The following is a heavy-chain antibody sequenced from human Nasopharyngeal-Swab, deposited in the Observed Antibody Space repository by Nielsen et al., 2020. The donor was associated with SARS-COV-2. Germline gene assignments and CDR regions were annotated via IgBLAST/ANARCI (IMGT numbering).Heavy chain of an antibody. V-gene: IGHV3-66*01. CDR2: IYSGGST. CDR3: ARLRWELLPDAFDI. Sequence: GESLKISCAASGFTVSSNYVSWVRQAPGKGLEWVSVIYSGGSTYHADSVKGRFTISRDNSKNTLYLQMNSLRAEDTAVYYCARLRWELLPDAFDIWGQGTMVTVSS. D-gene: IGHD1-26*01. CDR1: GFTVSSNY. J-gene: IGHJ3*02.